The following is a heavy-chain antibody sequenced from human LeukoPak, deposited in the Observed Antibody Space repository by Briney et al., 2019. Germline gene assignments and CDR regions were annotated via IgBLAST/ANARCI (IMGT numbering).Heavy chain of an antibody. D-gene: IGHD1-26*01. CDR2: ISSTSTYI. CDR3: ACLVGATQDV. V-gene: IGHV3-21*01. CDR1: GVTFSSYS. J-gene: IGHJ6*04. Sequence: GGSLRLSCAASGVTFSSYSMNWVRQAPGKGLEWVSSISSTSTYIYYADSVKGRFTISRDNAKNSLYLQINSLRAEDTAVYYCACLVGATQDVWGKGTTVIVSS.